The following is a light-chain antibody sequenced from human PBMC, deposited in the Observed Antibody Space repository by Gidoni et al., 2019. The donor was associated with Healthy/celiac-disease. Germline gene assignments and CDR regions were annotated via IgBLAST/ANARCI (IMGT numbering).Light chain of an antibody. Sequence: DIQMTQSPSSLSASVGYRVTITCRTSQRISSYLNWYQQKPGKAPKLLIYAASSLKSVFPSSFSGSGSGTDFTLTISSLQPKDFATYYCQQSYSTPRTFGQGTKVEIK. J-gene: IGKJ1*01. CDR3: QQSYSTPRT. CDR2: AAS. V-gene: IGKV1-39*01. CDR1: QRISSY.